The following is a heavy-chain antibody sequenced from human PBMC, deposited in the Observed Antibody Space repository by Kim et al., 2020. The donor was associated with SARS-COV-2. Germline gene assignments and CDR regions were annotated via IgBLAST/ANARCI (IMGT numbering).Heavy chain of an antibody. CDR3: ARDGLLGRDAFDI. CDR1: GGSISSGGYY. D-gene: IGHD7-27*01. CDR2: IYYSGST. Sequence: SETLSLTCTVSGGSISSGGYYWSWIRQHPGKGLEWIGYIYYSGSTYYNPSLKSRVTISVDTSKNQFSLKLSSVTAADTAVYYCARDGLLGRDAFDIWGQGTMVTVSS. J-gene: IGHJ3*02. V-gene: IGHV4-31*03.